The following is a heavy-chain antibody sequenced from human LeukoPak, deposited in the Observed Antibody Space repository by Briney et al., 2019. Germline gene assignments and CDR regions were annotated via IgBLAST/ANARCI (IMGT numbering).Heavy chain of an antibody. V-gene: IGHV3-23*01. CDR3: AKDACTDAVCYFDY. CDR2: ISGSGGST. D-gene: IGHD2-8*01. Sequence: GGSLRLSCAASGFTFSSYALSWVRQAPGKGLEWVSTISGSGGSTYSVDSVKGRFTISRDNSKNTLYLQMNSLRAEDTAIYYCAKDACTDAVCYFDYWGQGTLVTVSS. CDR1: GFTFSSYA. J-gene: IGHJ4*02.